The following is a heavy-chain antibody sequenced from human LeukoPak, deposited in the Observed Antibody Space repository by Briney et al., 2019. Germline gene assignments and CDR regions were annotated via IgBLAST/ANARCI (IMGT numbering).Heavy chain of an antibody. Sequence: GGSLRLSCAASGFTFSSYAMHWVRQAPGKGLEYVSAISSNGGSTYYANSVKGRFTISRDNSTNTLYLQMGSLRAEDMAVYYCARVGNRYCSSTSCYSETWGQGTLVTVSS. J-gene: IGHJ5*02. CDR3: ARVGNRYCSSTSCYSET. D-gene: IGHD2-2*01. CDR2: ISSNGGST. V-gene: IGHV3-64*01. CDR1: GFTFSSYA.